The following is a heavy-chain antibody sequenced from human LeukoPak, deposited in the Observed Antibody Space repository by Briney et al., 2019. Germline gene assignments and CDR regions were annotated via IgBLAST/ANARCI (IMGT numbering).Heavy chain of an antibody. Sequence: ASVKVSCKVSGYTLTELSMHWVRQAPGKGLEWMGGFDPEDGETTYAQKFQGRVTMTEDTSTDTAYMELSSLRSEDTAVYYCATGQFGYYYDSSGYLDYWGQGTLVTVSS. CDR1: GYTLTELS. V-gene: IGHV1-24*01. D-gene: IGHD3-22*01. J-gene: IGHJ4*02. CDR2: FDPEDGET. CDR3: ATGQFGYYYDSSGYLDY.